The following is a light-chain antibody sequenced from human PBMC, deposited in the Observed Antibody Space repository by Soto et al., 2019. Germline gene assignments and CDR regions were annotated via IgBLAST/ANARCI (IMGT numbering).Light chain of an antibody. V-gene: IGKV1-39*01. J-gene: IGKJ4*01. CDR1: QSLSDY. Sequence: DIQMTQSPSSLSADVGDRVTITCRASQSLSDYLNWYQQKPGKAPNLLIHGASTLQSGVPSRFSGGGSGTEFTLTISSLQPEDFATYYCPQSYDVRLSFGGGTKV. CDR2: GAS. CDR3: PQSYDVRLS.